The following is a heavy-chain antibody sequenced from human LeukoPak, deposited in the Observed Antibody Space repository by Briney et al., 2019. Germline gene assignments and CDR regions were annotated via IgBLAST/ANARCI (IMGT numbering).Heavy chain of an antibody. J-gene: IGHJ4*02. CDR3: ARHALDSSHYYLHYFDY. CDR2: IYNSGIT. V-gene: IGHV4-59*08. CDR1: GGSISGYY. Sequence: SETLSLTCTVSGGSISGYYWTWIRQLPGKGLEWIGYIYNSGITNYNPSLKSRVTISVDTSKKQISLKLSSVTAADTAVYYCARHALDSSHYYLHYFDYWGQGTLVTVSS. D-gene: IGHD3-22*01.